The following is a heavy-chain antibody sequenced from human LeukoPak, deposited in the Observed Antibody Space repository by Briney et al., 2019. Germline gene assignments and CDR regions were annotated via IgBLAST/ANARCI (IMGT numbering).Heavy chain of an antibody. Sequence: VASVKVSCKASGYTFIGYYMHWARQAPGQGLEWMGWINPNSGGTNYAQKFQGRVTMTRDTSISTAYMELSRLRSDDTAVYYRRAAIPYYFDYWGQGTLVTVSS. CDR2: INPNSGGT. CDR3: RAAIPYYFDY. D-gene: IGHD2-2*01. CDR1: GYTFIGYY. V-gene: IGHV1-2*02. J-gene: IGHJ4*02.